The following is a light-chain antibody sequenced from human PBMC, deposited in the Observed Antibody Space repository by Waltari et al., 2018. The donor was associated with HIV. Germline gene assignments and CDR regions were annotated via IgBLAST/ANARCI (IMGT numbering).Light chain of an antibody. CDR2: RAS. Sequence: DIHMTQSPSTLSAFVGDRVTSTCRAGQIKNYWLAWYQQKPGKFPKLLIRRASALEDGVSSRCSGSGSGTEFTLIIDSLEPDDFATYYCQQYNTDPSFGQGTRLE. J-gene: IGKJ5*01. CDR3: QQYNTDPS. V-gene: IGKV1-5*03. CDR1: QIKNYW.